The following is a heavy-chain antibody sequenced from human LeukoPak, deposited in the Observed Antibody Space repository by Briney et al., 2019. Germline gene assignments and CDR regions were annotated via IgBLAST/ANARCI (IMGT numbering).Heavy chain of an antibody. CDR2: ISAYNGNT. D-gene: IGHD3-10*01. CDR1: GYTFTSYG. J-gene: IGHJ3*02. CDR3: ARPQYYYGSGSYSDAFDI. V-gene: IGHV1-18*04. Sequence: GASVKVSCKASGYTFTSYGISWVRQAPGQGLEWMGWISAYNGNTNYAQKLQGRVTMTTDTSTSIAYMELRSLRSDDTAVYYCARPQYYYGSGSYSDAFDIWGQGTMVTVSS.